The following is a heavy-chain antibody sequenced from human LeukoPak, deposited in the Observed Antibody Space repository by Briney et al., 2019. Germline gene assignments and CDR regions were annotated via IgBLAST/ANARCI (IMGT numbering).Heavy chain of an antibody. CDR2: IYNSGHT. CDR1: GGSISNYY. CDR3: ARAAVTTSRYFQH. Sequence: SETLSLTCTVSGGSISNYYRSWIRQPPGKGLEWIGYIYNSGHTNYNPSLKSRVTISEDTSKNQLSLKLSSVTAADTAVYYCARAAVTTSRYFQHWGQGTLVTVSS. J-gene: IGHJ1*01. V-gene: IGHV4-59*01. D-gene: IGHD4-17*01.